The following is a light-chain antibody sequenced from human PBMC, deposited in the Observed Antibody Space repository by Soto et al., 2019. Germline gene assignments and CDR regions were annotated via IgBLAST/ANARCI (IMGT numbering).Light chain of an antibody. V-gene: IGKV3-20*01. J-gene: IGKJ3*01. CDR2: GAS. CDR1: QSVSSNY. CDR3: QQYGRSPFT. Sequence: EIVMTQSPGTLSLSPGETATLSCRASQSVSSNYVAWFHQKPGQAPRLLIYGASSRATGVPDRFSASGSGTDFTLPISRLEPEDFAVYYCQQYGRSPFTFGPGTKVHIK.